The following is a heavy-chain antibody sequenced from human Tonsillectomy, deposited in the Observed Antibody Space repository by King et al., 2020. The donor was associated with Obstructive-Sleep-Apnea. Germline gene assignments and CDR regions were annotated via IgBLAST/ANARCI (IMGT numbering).Heavy chain of an antibody. Sequence: MQLQESGPGLVKPSETLSLTCTVSGGSISRYYWNWIRQPPGRGLEWIGYIFYSGTTNYNPSLKSRVTMSVDTSKNQFSLKLSSVTAADTAVYYCARDSSGDYLDYWGQGTLVTVSS. D-gene: IGHD4-17*01. CDR3: ARDSSGDYLDY. J-gene: IGHJ4*02. CDR1: GGSISRYY. CDR2: IFYSGTT. V-gene: IGHV4-59*01.